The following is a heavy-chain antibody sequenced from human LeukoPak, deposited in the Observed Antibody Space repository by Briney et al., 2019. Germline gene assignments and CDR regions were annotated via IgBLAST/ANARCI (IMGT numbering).Heavy chain of an antibody. J-gene: IGHJ3*02. D-gene: IGHD3-10*01. V-gene: IGHV3-15*01. CDR2: VKSKADDGTT. Sequence: GGSLRLSCEASGFSFTNTWMSWVRQAPGKGLECVGRVKSKADDGTTDYAARVQGRLTLARDDSKNTLSLQMNSLKTGDTAVYYCATVGGSGSYYGDDAFDMWGQGTMVTVSS. CDR3: ATVGGSGSYYGDDAFDM. CDR1: GFSFTNTW.